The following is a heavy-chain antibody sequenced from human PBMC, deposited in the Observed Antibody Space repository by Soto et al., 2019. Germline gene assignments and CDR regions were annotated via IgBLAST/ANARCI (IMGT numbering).Heavy chain of an antibody. CDR1: SYVIESGQY. CDR2: IYDSGTT. V-gene: IGHV4-38-2*01. J-gene: IGHJ3*01. Sequence: SETLSLTGVVASYVIESGQYWGWVRQPPGKGLGWGGRIYDSGTTYYNPSLRSRVTIPSNTSKNQFSLSLTSVTAADTAVYYCARSPQYYTPGSSPIDYWGPGTMVTVSS. D-gene: IGHD3-3*01. CDR3: ARSPQYYTPGSSPIDY.